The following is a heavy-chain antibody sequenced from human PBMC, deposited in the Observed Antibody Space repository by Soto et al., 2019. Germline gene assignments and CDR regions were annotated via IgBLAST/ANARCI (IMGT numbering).Heavy chain of an antibody. J-gene: IGHJ6*02. CDR1: GYTFTSYG. Sequence: ASVKVSCKASGYTFTSYGISWVRQAPGQGLEWMGWISAYNGNTNYAQKLQGRVTMTTDTSTSTAYMELRSLRSDDTAVYYCARDPIDDFWSSYPSKDYYGMDVWGQGTTVTVSS. V-gene: IGHV1-18*04. CDR2: ISAYNGNT. D-gene: IGHD3-3*01. CDR3: ARDPIDDFWSSYPSKDYYGMDV.